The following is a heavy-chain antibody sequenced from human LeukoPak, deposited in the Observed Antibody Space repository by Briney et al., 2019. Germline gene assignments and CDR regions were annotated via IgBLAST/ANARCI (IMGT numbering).Heavy chain of an antibody. D-gene: IGHD6-13*01. CDR3: AKIPNTISWFFDY. V-gene: IGHV3-48*01. J-gene: IGHJ4*02. CDR2: ISSSSNTI. CDR1: GFTFSSYS. Sequence: GGSLRLSCTASGFTFSSYSMNWVRQAPGKGLEWVSYISSSSNTIYYADSVKGRFTISRDNSKNTLYLQMSSLRAEDTAVYYCAKIPNTISWFFDYWGQGTLVTVSS.